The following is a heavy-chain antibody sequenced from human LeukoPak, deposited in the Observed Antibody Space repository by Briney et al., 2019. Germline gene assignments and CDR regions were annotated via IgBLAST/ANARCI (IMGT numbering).Heavy chain of an antibody. D-gene: IGHD6-6*01. CDR1: GGSISSYY. Sequence: SETLSLTCTVSGGSISSYYWSWIRQPPGKGLEWIGYIYTSGSTNYNPSLKSRVTISVDTSKNQFSLKLSSVTAADTAVYYCARLPYSSSSGYYFDYWGQGTLVTVSS. CDR3: ARLPYSSSSGYYFDY. CDR2: IYTSGST. V-gene: IGHV4-4*09. J-gene: IGHJ4*02.